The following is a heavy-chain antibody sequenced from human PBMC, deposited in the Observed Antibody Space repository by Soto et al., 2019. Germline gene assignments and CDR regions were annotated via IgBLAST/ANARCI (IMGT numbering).Heavy chain of an antibody. CDR1: GGSISSGGYS. D-gene: IGHD3-22*01. J-gene: IGHJ4*02. CDR3: ARSPDYYDSSGYFDY. Sequence: QLQLQESGSGLVKPSQTLSLTCAVSGGSISSGGYSWSWIRQPPGKGLEWIGYIYHSGSTYYNPSLKSRVTISVDGSKNQFSLKLSSVTAADTAVYYCARSPDYYDSSGYFDYWGQGTLVTVSS. CDR2: IYHSGST. V-gene: IGHV4-30-2*01.